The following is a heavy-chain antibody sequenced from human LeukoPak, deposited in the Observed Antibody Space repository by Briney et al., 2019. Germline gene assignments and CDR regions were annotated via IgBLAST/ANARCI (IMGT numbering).Heavy chain of an antibody. CDR1: GYTFTGYY. Sequence: ASVKVSFKASGYTFTGYYMHWVRQAPGQGLEWMGWMNPNSGDTNYAQAFQGRVTMTRDTSISTAYMELTRLKSDDTAVYYCVLRYFDWWGQGTLVTVSS. CDR3: VLRYFDW. J-gene: IGHJ4*02. D-gene: IGHD3-9*01. CDR2: MNPNSGDT. V-gene: IGHV1-2*02.